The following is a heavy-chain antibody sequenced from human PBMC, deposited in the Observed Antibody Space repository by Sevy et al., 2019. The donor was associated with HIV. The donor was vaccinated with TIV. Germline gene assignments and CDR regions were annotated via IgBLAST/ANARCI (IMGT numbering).Heavy chain of an antibody. D-gene: IGHD5-18*01. CDR1: GGSISSYY. V-gene: IGHV4-59*08. CDR2: IYYSGST. Sequence: SETLSLTCTVSGGSISSYYWSWIRQPPGKGLEWIGYIYYSGSTNYNPSLKSLVTISADTSKNQFSLKLSSVTAADTAVYYCARHGTGFRYGHYYDMDVWGQGTTVTVSS. CDR3: ARHGTGFRYGHYYDMDV. J-gene: IGHJ6*02.